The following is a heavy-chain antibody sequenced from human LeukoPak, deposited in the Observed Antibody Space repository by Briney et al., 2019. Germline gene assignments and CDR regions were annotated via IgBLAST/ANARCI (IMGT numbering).Heavy chain of an antibody. D-gene: IGHD3-22*01. CDR1: GFIFSDYY. Sequence: GGSLRLSCAASGFIFSDYYMDWDRQAPGKGLEWVSYISSSGSTISYAESVKGRFTVSRDNARNSVYLQMNSLRAEDTAVYYCARNFYDSSGYYRIDSWGQGTLVTVSS. CDR3: ARNFYDSSGYYRIDS. V-gene: IGHV3-11*01. CDR2: ISSSGSTI. J-gene: IGHJ4*02.